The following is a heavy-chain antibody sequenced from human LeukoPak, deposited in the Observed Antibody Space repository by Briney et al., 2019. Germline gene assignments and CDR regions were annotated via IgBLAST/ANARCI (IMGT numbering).Heavy chain of an antibody. J-gene: IGHJ5*02. D-gene: IGHD3-22*01. V-gene: IGHV4-39*07. CDR2: IYHSGST. CDR3: ARAGVSSGYYYYNWFDP. CDR1: GGSISSSSYY. Sequence: SETLSLTCTVSGGSISSSSYYWGWIRQPPGKGLEWIGSIYHSGSTYYNPSLKSRVTISVDTSKNQFSLKLSSVTAADTAVYYCARAGVSSGYYYYNWFDPWGQGTLVTVSS.